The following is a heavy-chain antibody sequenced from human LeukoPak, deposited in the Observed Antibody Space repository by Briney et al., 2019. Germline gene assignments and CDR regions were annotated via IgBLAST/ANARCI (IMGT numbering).Heavy chain of an antibody. J-gene: IGHJ4*02. Sequence: PGGSLRLSCTASGFTFGDYAMSWFRQAPGKGLEWVGFIRSKAYGGTTEYAASVKGRFTISRDDSKSIAYLQMNSLKTEDTAVYYCTRGQGIVAHPIPSDYWGQGTLVTVSS. CDR1: GFTFGDYA. CDR3: TRGQGIVAHPIPSDY. D-gene: IGHD5-12*01. V-gene: IGHV3-49*03. CDR2: IRSKAYGGTT.